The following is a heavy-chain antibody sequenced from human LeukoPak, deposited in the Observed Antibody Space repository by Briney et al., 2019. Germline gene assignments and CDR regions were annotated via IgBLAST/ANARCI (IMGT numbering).Heavy chain of an antibody. J-gene: IGHJ5*02. CDR3: VRGPYGASISKWFDP. CDR2: INHSGST. D-gene: IGHD4/OR15-4a*01. CDR1: GGSFSGYY. Sequence: SETLSLTCAVYGGSFSGYYWSWIRQPPGKGLEWIGEINHSGSTNYNPSLKSRVILSVDTSRNLLSLQLTSVTTADTAVYFCVRGPYGASISKWFDPWGQGTLVIVSS. V-gene: IGHV4-34*01.